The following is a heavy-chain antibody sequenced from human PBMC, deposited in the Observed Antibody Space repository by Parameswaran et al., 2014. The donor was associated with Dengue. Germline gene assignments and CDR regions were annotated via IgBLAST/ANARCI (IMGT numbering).Heavy chain of an antibody. J-gene: IGHJ6*02. D-gene: IGHD3-10*01. CDR2: IIPIFGTA. V-gene: IGHV1-69*01. Sequence: SWVRQAPGQGLEWMGGIIPIFGTANYAQKFQGRVTITADESTSTAYMELSSLRSEDTAVYYCARSRITMVRGVIITSDYYYYGMDVWGQGTTVTVSS. CDR3: ARSRITMVRGVIITSDYYYYGMDV.